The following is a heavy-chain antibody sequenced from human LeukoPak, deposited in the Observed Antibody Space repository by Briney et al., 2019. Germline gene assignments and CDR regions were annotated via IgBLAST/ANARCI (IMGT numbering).Heavy chain of an antibody. CDR3: ARGYCSSTSCYLGQNWYDP. D-gene: IGHD2-2*01. J-gene: IGHJ5*02. Sequence: GASVKVSCKASGYTFTSYDINWARQATGQGLEWMGWMNPNSGNTGYAQKFQGRVTITRNTSISTAYMELSSLRSEDTAVYYCARGYCSSTSCYLGQNWYDPWGQGTLVTVSS. CDR1: GYTFTSYD. V-gene: IGHV1-8*03. CDR2: MNPNSGNT.